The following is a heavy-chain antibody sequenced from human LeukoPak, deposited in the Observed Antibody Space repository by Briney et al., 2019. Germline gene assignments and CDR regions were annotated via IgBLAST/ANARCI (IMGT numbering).Heavy chain of an antibody. J-gene: IGHJ5*01. CDR3: ARDKEVPAARQRNWFDP. CDR2: IPYDGSDK. D-gene: IGHD2-2*01. Sequence: GGSLRLSCAASGFPFSSYGMHWVRQAPGKGLEWVAFIPYDGSDKFYADSVKGRFTISRDNSKNTLYLQMNSLRAEDTAVYYCARDKEVPAARQRNWFDPWGQGTLVTVSS. CDR1: GFPFSSYG. V-gene: IGHV3-30*02.